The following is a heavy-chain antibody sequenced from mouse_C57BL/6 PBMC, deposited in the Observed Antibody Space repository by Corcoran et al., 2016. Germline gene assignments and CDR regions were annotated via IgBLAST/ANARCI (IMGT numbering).Heavy chain of an antibody. CDR1: GYTFTDYY. J-gene: IGHJ2*01. Sequence: EVQLQQPGPVLVKPGASVKMSCKASGYTFTDYYMNWVKQSHGKSLEWIGVINPYNGGTSYNQKFKGKATLTVDKSSSTAYMELNSLTSEDSAVYYCARLWLPYCDYWGQGTTLTVSS. CDR3: ARLWLPYCDY. V-gene: IGHV1-19*01. D-gene: IGHD2-2*01. CDR2: INPYNGGT.